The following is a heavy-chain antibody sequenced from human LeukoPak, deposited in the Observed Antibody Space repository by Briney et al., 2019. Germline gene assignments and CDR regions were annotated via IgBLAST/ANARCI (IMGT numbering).Heavy chain of an antibody. CDR1: GYTFTGYY. D-gene: IGHD3-9*01. Sequence: GASVKVSCKASGYTFTGYYMHWVRQAPGQGLEWMGWINPNSGSTNYAQKFQGRVTMTRDTSISTAYMELSRLRSDDTAVYYCARDGTIYYYYMDVWGKGTTVTVSS. V-gene: IGHV1-2*02. CDR3: ARDGTIYYYYMDV. CDR2: INPNSGST. J-gene: IGHJ6*03.